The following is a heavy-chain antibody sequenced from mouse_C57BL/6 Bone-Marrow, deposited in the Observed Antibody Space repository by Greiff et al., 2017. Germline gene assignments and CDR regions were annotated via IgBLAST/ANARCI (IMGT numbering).Heavy chain of an antibody. Sequence: VQRVESGAELARPGASVKLSCKASGYTFTSYGISWVKQRTGQGLEWIGEIYPRSGNTYYNEKFKGKATLTADKSSSTAYMELRSLTSEDSAVYFCARVLGFDVWGTGTTVTVSS. CDR3: ARVLGFDV. CDR2: IYPRSGNT. V-gene: IGHV1-81*01. J-gene: IGHJ1*03. CDR1: GYTFTSYG.